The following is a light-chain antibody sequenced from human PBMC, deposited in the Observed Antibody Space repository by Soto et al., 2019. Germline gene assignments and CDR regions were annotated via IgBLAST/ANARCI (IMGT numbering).Light chain of an antibody. Sequence: IVMTQSPATLSLSPGERATLSCRASQNVNRNLAWYQQRPGQAPRLLVYRASTTAPGIPARFSGSGSGTEFTLTISSLQSEDFAVYYCQQYNNWPPWAFGQGTKVDIK. CDR1: QNVNRN. CDR2: RAS. V-gene: IGKV3-15*01. CDR3: QQYNNWPPWA. J-gene: IGKJ1*01.